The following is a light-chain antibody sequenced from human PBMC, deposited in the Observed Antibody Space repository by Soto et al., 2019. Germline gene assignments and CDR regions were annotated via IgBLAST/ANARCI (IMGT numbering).Light chain of an antibody. J-gene: IGKJ1*01. V-gene: IGKV1-27*01. Sequence: DIPMTQSPSSLSASVGDSVTITCRASQGIINYLAWFQQKPGKVPKLLIYTASTLRSGVSSRFSGSGSGTDFTLTISNLQPEDVATYYCQKYNSAPRTFGQGTKVEIK. CDR3: QKYNSAPRT. CDR1: QGIINY. CDR2: TAS.